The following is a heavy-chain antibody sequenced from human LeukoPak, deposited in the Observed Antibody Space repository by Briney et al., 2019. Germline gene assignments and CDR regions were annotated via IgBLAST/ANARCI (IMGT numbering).Heavy chain of an antibody. Sequence: SETLSLTCAVYGGSFSGYYWRWIRHPPGKGLEWIGEINHSGSTNYNPSLKSRVTISVDTSKNQFSLKLSSVTAADTAVYYCHQYCGGDCPLYYYGMDVWGQGTTVTVSS. CDR1: GGSFSGYY. D-gene: IGHD2-21*02. CDR3: HQYCGGDCPLYYYGMDV. J-gene: IGHJ6*02. CDR2: INHSGST. V-gene: IGHV4-34*01.